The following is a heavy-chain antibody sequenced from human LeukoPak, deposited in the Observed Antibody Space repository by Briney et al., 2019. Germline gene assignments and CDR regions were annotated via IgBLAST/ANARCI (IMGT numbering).Heavy chain of an antibody. J-gene: IGHJ4*02. CDR1: GFTFSSYA. CDR3: AKGGKWDVTPFDY. CDR2: ISGSGGST. Sequence: GGSLRLSCEASGFTFSSYAISWVRQAPGKGLEWVSAISGSGGSTYYADSVKGRFTISRDNSKNTLYLQVNSLRAEDTAVYYCAKGGKWDVTPFDYWGQGTLVTVSS. V-gene: IGHV3-23*01. D-gene: IGHD1-26*01.